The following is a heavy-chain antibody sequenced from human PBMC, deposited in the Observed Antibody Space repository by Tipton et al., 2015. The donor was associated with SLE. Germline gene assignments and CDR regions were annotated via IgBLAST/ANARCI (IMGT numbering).Heavy chain of an antibody. D-gene: IGHD3-22*01. CDR1: GFTFSSYA. V-gene: IGHV3-30-3*01. J-gene: IGHJ4*02. CDR3: ARDDSAYYFDY. CDR2: ISYDGSNK. Sequence: SLRLSCAASGFTFSSYAMHWVRQAPGKGLEWVAVISYDGSNKYYADSVKGRFTISRDNSKNTLYLQMNILRAEDTAVYYCARDDSAYYFDYWGQGTLVTVSS.